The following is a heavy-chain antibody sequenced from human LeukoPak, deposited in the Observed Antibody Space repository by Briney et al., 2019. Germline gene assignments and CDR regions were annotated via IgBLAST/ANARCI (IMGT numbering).Heavy chain of an antibody. CDR3: AKAAGKYNWNPDS. CDR2: TSYDENE. J-gene: IGHJ4*02. Sequence: GGSLRLSCAASEFTFSSYAMHWVRQAPGKGLEWVAVTSYDENEYYVDAVKGRFTISRDNSKNTLYLQMNSLRAEDTAVYYCAKAAGKYNWNPDSWGQGTLVTVSS. V-gene: IGHV3-30*04. CDR1: EFTFSSYA. D-gene: IGHD1-20*01.